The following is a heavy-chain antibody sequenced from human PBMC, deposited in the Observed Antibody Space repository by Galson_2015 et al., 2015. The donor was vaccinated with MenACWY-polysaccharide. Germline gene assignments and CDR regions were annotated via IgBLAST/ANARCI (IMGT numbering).Heavy chain of an antibody. J-gene: IGHJ4*02. CDR1: RETFNNDA. V-gene: IGHV1-69*04. D-gene: IGHD2-8*02. CDR2: IIPFLGVT. CDR3: ARVGCTGNMCYFAS. Sequence: SVKVSCKASRETFNNDAISWIRQAPGRGLEWLGRIIPFLGVTKYAPKFQGRVTITADTSTTTVYMELSTLSSEDTALYYCARVGCTGNMCYFASWGQGALVTVSS.